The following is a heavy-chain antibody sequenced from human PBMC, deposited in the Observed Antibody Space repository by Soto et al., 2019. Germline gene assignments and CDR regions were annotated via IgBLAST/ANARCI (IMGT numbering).Heavy chain of an antibody. V-gene: IGHV1-69*01. CDR1: GGTFSSYA. CDR3: ARDGGYYDSSGRRGMDV. D-gene: IGHD3-22*01. Sequence: QVQLVQSGAEVKKPGSSVKVSRKASGGTFSSYAISWVRQAPGQGLEWMGGIIPIFGTANYAQKFQGRVTITADESTSTAYMELSSLRSEDTAVYYCARDGGYYDSSGRRGMDVWGQGTTVTVSS. J-gene: IGHJ6*02. CDR2: IIPIFGTA.